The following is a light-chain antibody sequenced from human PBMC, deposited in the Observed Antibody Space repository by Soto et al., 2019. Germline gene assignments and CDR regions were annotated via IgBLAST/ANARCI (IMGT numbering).Light chain of an antibody. CDR3: QQSYSTPRT. CDR1: QSISSY. Sequence: DIQMTQTPSSLSASVVYRFTSTFRASQSISSYLNWYQQKPGKAPKLLIYAASSLQSGVPSRFSGSGSGTDFTLTISSLQPEDFATYYCQQSYSTPRTFGQGPRWIT. J-gene: IGKJ1*01. CDR2: AAS. V-gene: IGKV1-39*01.